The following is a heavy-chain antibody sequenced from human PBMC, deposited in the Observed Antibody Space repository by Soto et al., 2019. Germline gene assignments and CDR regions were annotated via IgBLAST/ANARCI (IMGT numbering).Heavy chain of an antibody. Sequence: SETLSLTCAVYGGSFSGYYWSWIRQPPGKGLEWIGEINHSGSTNYNPSLKSRVTISVDTSKNQFSLKLSSVTAADTAVYYCARVLRRDGYKSSLDYYYGMDVWGQGTTVTVSS. CDR3: ARVLRRDGYKSSLDYYYGMDV. CDR1: GGSFSGYY. J-gene: IGHJ6*02. V-gene: IGHV4-34*01. CDR2: INHSGST. D-gene: IGHD5-12*01.